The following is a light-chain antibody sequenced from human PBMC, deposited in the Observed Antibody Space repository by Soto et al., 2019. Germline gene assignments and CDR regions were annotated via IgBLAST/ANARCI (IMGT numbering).Light chain of an antibody. CDR3: QSYDSSLSGSAV. J-gene: IGLJ1*01. CDR1: SSNIGAGYD. V-gene: IGLV1-40*01. CDR2: GNT. Sequence: QSVLTQPPSVSGAPGQRVTISCTGSSSNIGAGYDIHWYQQLPGTAPKLLIYGNTNRPSGVPDRFSDSKSGTSASLAITGLQAEDEADYYCQSYDSSLSGSAVFGTGTKLTVL.